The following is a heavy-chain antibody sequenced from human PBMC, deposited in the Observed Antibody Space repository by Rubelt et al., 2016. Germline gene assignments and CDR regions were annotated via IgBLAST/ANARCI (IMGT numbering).Heavy chain of an antibody. D-gene: IGHD6-25*01. V-gene: IGHV4-59*08. Sequence: QVQLQESGPGLLKPSETLSLTCTVSGGSISTYYWSWIRQPPGKGLEWIGNIYYSGSTKYNPSLKSRVTISVDTSNDQFSLKLSSVTAADTAVYYCARVRSSATMAPYYFDYWGQGTLVTVSS. CDR3: ARVRSSATMAPYYFDY. CDR2: IYYSGST. J-gene: IGHJ4*02. CDR1: GGSISTYY.